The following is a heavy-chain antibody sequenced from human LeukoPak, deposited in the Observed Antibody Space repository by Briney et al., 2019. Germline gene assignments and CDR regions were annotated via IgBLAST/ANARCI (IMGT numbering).Heavy chain of an antibody. CDR3: ARRKWLLSYFDY. Sequence: SETLSLTCAVYGGSFSGYYWSWIRQPPGKGLEWIGEINHSGSTNYNPSLKSRVTISVDTSKNQFSLKLSSVTAADTAVYYCARRKWLLSYFDYWGQGTLVTVSS. CDR2: INHSGST. D-gene: IGHD5-12*01. CDR1: GGSFSGYY. J-gene: IGHJ4*02. V-gene: IGHV4-34*01.